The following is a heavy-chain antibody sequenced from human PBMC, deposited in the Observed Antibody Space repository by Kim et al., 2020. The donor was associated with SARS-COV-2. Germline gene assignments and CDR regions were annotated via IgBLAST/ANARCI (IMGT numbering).Heavy chain of an antibody. CDR2: IKTKAEGGTA. D-gene: IGHD3-22*01. V-gene: IGHV3-15*01. Sequence: GGSLRLSCAASGFTFRNAWMSWVRQAPGKGLEWVGLIKTKAEGGTAHYAAPVKGRFTISTDDSESTLYLQMNSLKTEDTAVYYCTADPQYYDSNAYYYPASVPLYWGQGTQVTVSS. CDR3: TADPQYYDSNAYYYPASVPLY. CDR1: GFTFRNAW. J-gene: IGHJ4*02.